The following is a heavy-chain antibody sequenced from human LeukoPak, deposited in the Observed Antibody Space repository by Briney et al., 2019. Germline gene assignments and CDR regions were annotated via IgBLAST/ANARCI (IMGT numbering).Heavy chain of an antibody. Sequence: PGRSLRLSCAASGFTFSSYAMHWVRQAPGKGLEWVAVISYDGSNKYYADSVKGRFTISRDNSKNTLYLQMNSLRAEDTAVYYCARAPHTAMVKDWGQGTLVTVSS. J-gene: IGHJ4*02. CDR1: GFTFSSYA. D-gene: IGHD5-18*01. CDR2: ISYDGSNK. V-gene: IGHV3-30-3*01. CDR3: ARAPHTAMVKD.